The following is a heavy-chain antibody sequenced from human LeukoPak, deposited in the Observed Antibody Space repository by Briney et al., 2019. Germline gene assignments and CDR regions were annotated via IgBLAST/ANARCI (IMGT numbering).Heavy chain of an antibody. J-gene: IGHJ3*02. CDR3: ARHDIRGGAYDI. V-gene: IGHV4-4*07. D-gene: IGHD3-10*01. Sequence: SETLSLTCTVSGGSISSYYWSWIRQPAGKGLEWIGRIYTSGSTNYNPSLKSRVTMSVDTSKKQFSLKLSSVTAADTAVYYCARHDIRGGAYDIWGQGTMVTVSS. CDR2: IYTSGST. CDR1: GGSISSYY.